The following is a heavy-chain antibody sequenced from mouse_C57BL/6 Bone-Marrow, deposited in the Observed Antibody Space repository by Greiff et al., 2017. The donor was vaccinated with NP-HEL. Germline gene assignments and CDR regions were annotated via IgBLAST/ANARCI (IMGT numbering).Heavy chain of an antibody. CDR3: ARKRYYGYTWFAY. V-gene: IGHV5-17*01. Sequence: EVQGVESGGGLVKPGGSLKLSCAASGFTFSDYGMHWVRQAPEKGLEWVAYISSGSSTIYYADTVKGRFTISRDNAKNTLFLQMASLRSEDTAMYYCARKRYYGYTWFAYWGQGTLVTVSA. CDR1: GFTFSDYG. J-gene: IGHJ3*01. CDR2: ISSGSSTI. D-gene: IGHD2-2*01.